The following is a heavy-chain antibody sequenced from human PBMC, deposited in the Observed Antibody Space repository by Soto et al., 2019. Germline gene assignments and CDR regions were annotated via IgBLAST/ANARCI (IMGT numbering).Heavy chain of an antibody. V-gene: IGHV3-15*01. J-gene: IGHJ6*02. CDR2: IKSKTDGGTT. D-gene: IGHD3-22*01. CDR1: GFTFSNAW. CDR3: TTDRYYYDSSGYYSFYYGMDV. Sequence: VQLVESGGGLVKPGGSLRLSCAASGFTFSNAWMSWVRQAPGKGLEWVGRIKSKTDGGTTDYAAPVKGRFTISRDDSKNTLYLQMNSLKTEDTAVYYCTTDRYYYDSSGYYSFYYGMDVWGQGTTVTVSS.